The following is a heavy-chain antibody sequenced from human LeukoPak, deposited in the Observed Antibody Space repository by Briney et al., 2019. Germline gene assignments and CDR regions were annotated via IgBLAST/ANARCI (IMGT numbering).Heavy chain of an antibody. D-gene: IGHD1-26*01. V-gene: IGHV4-4*02. CDR3: ARASSGSYSRYFDF. J-gene: IGHJ4*02. CDR2: IYHSGTT. Sequence: SETLSLTCAVSGGSISSSDWWNWVRQAPGKGLEWIGEIYHSGTTNYKPSLKSRVTMSVDKSKDQFSLKLSSVTAADTAVYYCARASSGSYSRYFDFWGQGTLVTVSS. CDR1: GGSISSSDW.